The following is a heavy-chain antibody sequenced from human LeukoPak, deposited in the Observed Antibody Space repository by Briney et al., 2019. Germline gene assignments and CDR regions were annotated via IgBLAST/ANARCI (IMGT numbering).Heavy chain of an antibody. CDR3: ARAPELYGSNNRDFDY. CDR1: GYTFTRYG. CDR2: ISGYNEKT. J-gene: IGHJ4*02. Sequence: GASVKVSCKASGYTFTRYGINWVRQAPGQGLEWMGWISGYNEKTNYAQKLQGRVTMTTDTSTSTAYMELRSLRSDDTAVYYCARAPELYGSNNRDFDYWGQGTLVTVSS. V-gene: IGHV1-18*01. D-gene: IGHD4/OR15-4a*01.